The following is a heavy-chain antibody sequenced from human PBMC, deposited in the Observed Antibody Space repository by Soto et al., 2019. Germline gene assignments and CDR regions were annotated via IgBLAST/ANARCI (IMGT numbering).Heavy chain of an antibody. V-gene: IGHV3-30-3*01. CDR2: ISFDGNII. CDR1: EFSFSSYA. D-gene: IGHD2-21*01. J-gene: IGHJ4*02. Sequence: GGSLRLSCAASEFSFSSYAMHWIRQAPGKGLEWVAAISFDGNIIHYADSVKGRFIISRDNSKNTLYLQMHSLRGEDTAVYYSARTCDTSTYYFAYWGQGTLVTVSS. CDR3: ARTCDTSTYYFAY.